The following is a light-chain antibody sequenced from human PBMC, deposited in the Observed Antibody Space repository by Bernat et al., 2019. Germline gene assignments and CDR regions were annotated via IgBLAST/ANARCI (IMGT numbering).Light chain of an antibody. J-gene: IGKJ4*01. CDR3: TQSYSTLT. V-gene: IGKV1-39*01. Sequence: DIQMTQSPSSLSASVGDRVTITCRASQSISSYLNWYQQKPGKAPQLLLYAASSLQSGVPSRFSGSGSGTDFTLTISSLQAEDFATYYCTQSYSTLTFGGGTKVEIK. CDR2: AAS. CDR1: QSISSY.